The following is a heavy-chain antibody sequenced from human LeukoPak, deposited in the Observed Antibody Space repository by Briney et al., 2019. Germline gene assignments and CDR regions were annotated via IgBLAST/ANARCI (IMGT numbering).Heavy chain of an antibody. CDR3: ARDYSSSWYGVYYYYYMDV. D-gene: IGHD6-13*01. Sequence: GGSLRLSCAASGFTFSSYEMNWVRQAPGKGLEWVSYISSSGSTIYYADSVKGRFTISRDNAKNSLYLQMSSLRAEDTAVYYCARDYSSSWYGVYYYYYMDVWGKGTTVTVSS. CDR1: GFTFSSYE. V-gene: IGHV3-48*03. CDR2: ISSSGSTI. J-gene: IGHJ6*03.